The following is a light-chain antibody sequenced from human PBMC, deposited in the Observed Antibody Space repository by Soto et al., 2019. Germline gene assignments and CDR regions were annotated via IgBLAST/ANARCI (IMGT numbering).Light chain of an antibody. CDR2: DAS. J-gene: IGKJ3*01. CDR3: QHYDIRVFG. V-gene: IGKV1-33*01. Sequence: DIQMTQSPPSLSASVGDRVTITCQASQDIGKYLNWYQQKPGKVPKLLISDASNLETGVSSRFSGSGSGRHFTFTISSLQPEDIATYYCQHYDIRVFGFGPGTKVNIK. CDR1: QDIGKY.